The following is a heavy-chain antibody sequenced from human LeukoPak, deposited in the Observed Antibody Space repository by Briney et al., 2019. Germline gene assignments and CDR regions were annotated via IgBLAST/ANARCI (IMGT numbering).Heavy chain of an antibody. CDR1: GFPFSGYH. D-gene: IGHD1-26*01. CDR3: ARDDMLGRPSFDI. V-gene: IGHV3-11*01. J-gene: IGHJ3*02. Sequence: GGSLRLSCAASGFPFSGYHMSWIRQAPGKGLEWISYIYFTGDIIYYADSVKGRFTISRDNAKNSLYLQMNSLKVEDTAVYYCARDDMLGRPSFDIWGQGTVVTVSS. CDR2: IYFTGDII.